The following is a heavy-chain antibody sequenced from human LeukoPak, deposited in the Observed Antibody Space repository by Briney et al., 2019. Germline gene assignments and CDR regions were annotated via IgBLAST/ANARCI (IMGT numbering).Heavy chain of an antibody. D-gene: IGHD2-15*01. CDR3: ATARGYCSGGSCFDAFDI. CDR2: ISAYNGNT. CDR1: GYTFTSYG. Sequence: ASVKVSCKASGYTFTSYGISWVRQAPGQGLEWMGWISAYNGNTNYAQKLQGRVTMTTDTSTSTAYMELRSLRSDDTAVYYCATARGYCSGGSCFDAFDIWGQGTMVTVSS. J-gene: IGHJ3*02. V-gene: IGHV1-18*01.